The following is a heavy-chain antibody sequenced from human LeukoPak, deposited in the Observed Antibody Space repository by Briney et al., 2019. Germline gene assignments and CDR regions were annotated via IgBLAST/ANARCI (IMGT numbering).Heavy chain of an antibody. D-gene: IGHD3-16*01. CDR1: GFTFSSYA. CDR3: AKLGGHPLHNYYVGV. Sequence: GGSLRLSCAASGFTFSSYAMSWVRQAPGKGLEWVSGIIDSGESTYYANFAKGRFTISRDNSNNTLYLQMNSLRAEDTAVYYCAKLGGHPLHNYYVGVWGKGTTVAVSS. V-gene: IGHV3-23*01. J-gene: IGHJ6*03. CDR2: IIDSGEST.